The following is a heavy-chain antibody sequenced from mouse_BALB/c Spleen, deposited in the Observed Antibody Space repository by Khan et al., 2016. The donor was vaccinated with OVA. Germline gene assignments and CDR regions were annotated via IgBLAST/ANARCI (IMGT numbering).Heavy chain of an antibody. V-gene: IGHV1-4*01. CDR3: VRDGAYHRNDGWFAY. J-gene: IGHJ3*01. Sequence: KNGAEMARHGASVKMYCKDSGYTFNSYTIHWIKKRPGQGLEWIGYINPSNGYTNYNQKFKDKATLTTDKSSTTAYLQLSSLTSDDSAVYNCVRDGAYHRNDGWFAYWGQGTLVTVSA. D-gene: IGHD2-14*01. CDR2: INPSNGYT. CDR1: GYTFNSYT.